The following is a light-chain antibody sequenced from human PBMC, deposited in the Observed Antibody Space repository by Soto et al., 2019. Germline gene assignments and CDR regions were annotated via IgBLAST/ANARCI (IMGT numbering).Light chain of an antibody. J-gene: IGKJ1*01. Sequence: DIVMTQSPDSLAVSLGERATINCKSSQSVLYSSNNKNYLAWYQQKPGQPPKLLIYWASTRESGVPDRFSGSGYGTDFPLTISSLQAEDVAVYYCQQYYSTPTWTFGQGTKVEIK. CDR1: QSVLYSSNNKNY. CDR2: WAS. CDR3: QQYYSTPTWT. V-gene: IGKV4-1*01.